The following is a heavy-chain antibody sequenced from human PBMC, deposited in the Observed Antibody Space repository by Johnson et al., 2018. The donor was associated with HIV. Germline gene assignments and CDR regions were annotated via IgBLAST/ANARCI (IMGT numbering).Heavy chain of an antibody. CDR2: VKSKTDGGTT. J-gene: IGHJ3*02. V-gene: IGHV3-15*01. D-gene: IGHD1-1*01. Sequence: VQLVESGGGVVQPGRSLGLSCAASGFTFSDAWMNWVRQAPGKELEWVGRVKSKTDGGTTDYAAPVKGRFTISRDGSKNTLYLQMHSLKNEDTAIYYCTTGLYWNDAFDIWGQGTMATVSS. CDR3: TTGLYWNDAFDI. CDR1: GFTFSDAW.